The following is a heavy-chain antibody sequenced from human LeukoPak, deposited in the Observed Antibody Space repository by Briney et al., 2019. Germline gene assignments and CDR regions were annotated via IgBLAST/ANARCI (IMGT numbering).Heavy chain of an antibody. CDR2: INRSGST. Sequence: PSETLSLTCAVYVEPFSNYFWSWIRQSPGKGLEWIGEINRSGSTNYNSSLTGRVTISVDTSKNQFSLNLSSVTAADTAIYYCARGLGQYDYWAQGTLVIVSS. V-gene: IGHV4-34*01. CDR3: ARGLGQYDY. D-gene: IGHD5-24*01. J-gene: IGHJ4*02. CDR1: VEPFSNYF.